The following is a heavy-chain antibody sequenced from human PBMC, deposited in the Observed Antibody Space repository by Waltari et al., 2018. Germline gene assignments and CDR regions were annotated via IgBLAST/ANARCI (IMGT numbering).Heavy chain of an antibody. CDR2: ISYDGSNK. D-gene: IGHD6-13*01. V-gene: IGHV3-30-3*01. CDR3: ARGGRAAADQYFQH. Sequence: QVQLVESGGGVVQPGRSLRLSCAASGFTFSSYAMHWVRQVPGKGLEWVAVISYDGSNKYYADSVKGRFTISRDNSKNTLYLQMNSLRAEDTAVYYCARGGRAAADQYFQHWGQGTLVTVSS. J-gene: IGHJ1*01. CDR1: GFTFSSYA.